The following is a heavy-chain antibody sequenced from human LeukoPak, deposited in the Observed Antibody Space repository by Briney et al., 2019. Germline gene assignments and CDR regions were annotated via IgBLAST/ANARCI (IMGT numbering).Heavy chain of an antibody. CDR3: ARFGAVARTSLFDP. D-gene: IGHD6-19*01. V-gene: IGHV4-59*07. CDR1: GGFISSYY. CDR2: IYYNGRT. Sequence: SDPLTLTCTVCGGFISSYYWSCIRQPPGGGLVGMGYIYYNGRTNYNPPLKSRATISVDTSKNQFSLKLSSVTAADTAVYYCARFGAVARTSLFDPWGQGTLVTVSS. J-gene: IGHJ5*02.